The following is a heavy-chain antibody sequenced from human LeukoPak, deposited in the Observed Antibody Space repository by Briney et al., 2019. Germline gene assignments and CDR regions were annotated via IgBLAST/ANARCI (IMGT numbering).Heavy chain of an antibody. V-gene: IGHV3-30*02. J-gene: IGHJ4*02. CDR3: AKVDDYYGSGSYLVDS. CDR1: GSTFSSHG. D-gene: IGHD3-10*01. CDR2: IRYDGSKK. Sequence: GGSLRLSCAASGSTFSSHGMHWVRQAPGKGLDWVAFIRYDGSKKFYADSVKGRFTISRDNSKNTLDLQMNSLRTDDTAVYYCAKVDDYYGSGSYLVDSWGQGILVTVSS.